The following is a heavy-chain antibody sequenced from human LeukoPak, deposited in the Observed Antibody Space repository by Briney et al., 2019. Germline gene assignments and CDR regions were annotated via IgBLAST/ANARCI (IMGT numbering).Heavy chain of an antibody. V-gene: IGHV1-69*05. CDR2: IIPIFGTA. D-gene: IGHD3-22*01. J-gene: IGHJ1*01. CDR1: GYTFSSYA. CDR3: ARVGDSSGYEDFQH. Sequence: GASVKVSCKASGYTFSSYAISWVRQAPGQGLEWMGRIIPIFGTANYAQKFQGRVTITTDESTSTAYTELSSLRSEDTAVYYCARVGDSSGYEDFQHWGQGTLVTVSS.